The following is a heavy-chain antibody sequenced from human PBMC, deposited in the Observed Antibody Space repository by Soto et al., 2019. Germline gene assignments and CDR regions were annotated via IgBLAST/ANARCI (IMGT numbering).Heavy chain of an antibody. CDR2: ISYDGSNK. D-gene: IGHD2-2*02. CDR1: GFTFSSYA. Sequence: GGSLRLSCAASGFTFSSYAMHWVRQVPGKGLEWVAVISYDGSNKYYADSVKGRFTISRDNSKNTLYLQMNSLRAEDTAVYYCARGRPIVVVPAAIRYWGQGTLVTVSS. V-gene: IGHV3-30-3*01. CDR3: ARGRPIVVVPAAIRY. J-gene: IGHJ4*02.